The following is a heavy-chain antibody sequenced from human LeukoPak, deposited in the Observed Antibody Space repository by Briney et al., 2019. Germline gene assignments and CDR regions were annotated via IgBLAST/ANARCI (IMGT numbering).Heavy chain of an antibody. CDR1: GFTFSSYT. V-gene: IGHV3-21*01. J-gene: IGHJ6*03. CDR3: ASVPDDYGDFSHSYYYYMDV. D-gene: IGHD4-17*01. CDR2: ISTRSTYI. Sequence: GGSLRLSCAASGFTFSSYTMTWVRQAPGKGLEWVSSISTRSTYIYYGDSVKGRVTISRDNAKNSLYLQMNSLRAEDTAVYYCASVPDDYGDFSHSYYYYMDVWGKGTTVTVSS.